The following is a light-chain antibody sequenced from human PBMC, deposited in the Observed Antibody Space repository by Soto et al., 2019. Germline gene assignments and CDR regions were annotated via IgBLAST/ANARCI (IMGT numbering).Light chain of an antibody. V-gene: IGLV2-14*01. CDR1: SSDVGGYNY. CDR2: EVS. J-gene: IGLJ2*01. Sequence: QSALTQPASVSGSPGQSITISCTGTSSDVGGYNYVSWYQQHPGKAPKLIIYEVSNRPSGVSNRFSGSKSGNTASLTISGLQAEDEADYYCSSYIDSTTLYVLFGGGTKLTVL. CDR3: SSYIDSTTLYVL.